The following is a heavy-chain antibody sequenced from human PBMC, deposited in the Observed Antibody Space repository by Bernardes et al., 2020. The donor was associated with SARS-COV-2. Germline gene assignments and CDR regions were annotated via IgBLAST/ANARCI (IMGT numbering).Heavy chain of an antibody. V-gene: IGHV4-30-2*01. D-gene: IGHD3-10*01. CDR2: IYHSGST. CDR3: ARAPLWFGELSPDAFDI. Sequence: SETLSLTCAVSGGSISSGGYSWSWLRQPPGKGLEWIGYIYHSGSTYYNPSLKSRVTISVDRSKNQFSLKLSSVTAADTAVYYCARAPLWFGELSPDAFDIWGQGTMVTVSS. CDR1: GGSISSGGYS. J-gene: IGHJ3*02.